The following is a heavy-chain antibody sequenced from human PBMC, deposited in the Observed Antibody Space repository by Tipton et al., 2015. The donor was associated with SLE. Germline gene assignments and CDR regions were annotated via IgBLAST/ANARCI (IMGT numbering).Heavy chain of an antibody. CDR3: ARGSTTWMF. V-gene: IGHV4-59*11. CDR2: INYSGST. J-gene: IGHJ4*02. CDR1: GGSISSHY. D-gene: IGHD1-1*01. Sequence: GLVKPSETLSLTCTVSGGSISSHYWSWIRRPPGKALEWIAYINYSGSTNYNPSLKSRVTMSVDTSKNQFSLKLSSVTAADTAVYYCARGSTTWMFWGQGKLVTVSS.